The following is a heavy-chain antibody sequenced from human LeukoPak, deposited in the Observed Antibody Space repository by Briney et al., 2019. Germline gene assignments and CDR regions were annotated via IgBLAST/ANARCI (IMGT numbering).Heavy chain of an antibody. V-gene: IGHV3-30*03. CDR1: GFTFSNYG. J-gene: IGHJ4*02. Sequence: PGRFLRLSCAASGFTFSNYGMHWVRQAPGKGLEWVAVISFDGSNKYYADSVKGRFTISRDSSKNTLYLQMNSLRAADTAVYYCARGSGYSYSFTGRERTKSRLDYWGQGTLVTVSS. CDR2: ISFDGSNK. D-gene: IGHD5-18*01. CDR3: ARGSGYSYSFTGRERTKSRLDY.